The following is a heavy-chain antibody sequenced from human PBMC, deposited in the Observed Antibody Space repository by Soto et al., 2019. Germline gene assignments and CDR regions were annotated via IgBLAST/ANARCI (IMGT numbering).Heavy chain of an antibody. V-gene: IGHV4-34*01. Sequence: SETLSLTCAVYGGPFSGYYWSWIRQPPGKGLEWIGEINHRGSTNYNPPLKRRVTISVDTSKNQFSLKLSSVTAADTAVYYCARLKGYQLLHSNWFDPWGQGTLVT. CDR3: ARLKGYQLLHSNWFDP. CDR1: GGPFSGYY. CDR2: INHRGST. D-gene: IGHD2-2*01. J-gene: IGHJ5*02.